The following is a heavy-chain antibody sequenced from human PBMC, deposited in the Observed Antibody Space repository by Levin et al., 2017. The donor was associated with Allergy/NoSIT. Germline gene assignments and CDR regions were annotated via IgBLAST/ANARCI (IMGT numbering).Heavy chain of an antibody. CDR2: INHSGST. D-gene: IGHD6-6*01. V-gene: IGHV4-34*01. J-gene: IGHJ6*02. CDR3: ARLTPRIAAPIYYDYGMDV. Sequence: PSETLSLTCAVYGGSFSGYYWSWIRQPPGKGLEWIGEINHSGSTNYNPSLKSRVTISVDTSKNQFSLKLSSVTAADTAVYYCARLTPRIAAPIYYDYGMDVWGQGTTVTVSS. CDR1: GGSFSGYY.